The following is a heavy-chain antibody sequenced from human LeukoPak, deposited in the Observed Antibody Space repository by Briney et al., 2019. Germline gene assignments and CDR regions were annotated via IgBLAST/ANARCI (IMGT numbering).Heavy chain of an antibody. CDR1: GFTFSTYG. D-gene: IGHD2-15*01. J-gene: IGHJ6*02. CDR2: IWYDGSKK. V-gene: IGHV3-33*01. Sequence: PGGSLRLSCAASGFTFSTYGMHWVRQAPGKGLEWVAVIWYDGSKKYHADSVKGRFTISRDNSKNTLYLQMNSLRAEDTAVYYCAMVPHCSGGSCYSLLRYYYYGMDVWGQGTTVTVSS. CDR3: AMVPHCSGGSCYSLLRYYYYGMDV.